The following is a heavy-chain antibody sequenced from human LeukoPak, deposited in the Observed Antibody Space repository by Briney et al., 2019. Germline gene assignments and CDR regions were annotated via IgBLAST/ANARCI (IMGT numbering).Heavy chain of an antibody. V-gene: IGHV3-23*01. J-gene: IGHJ4*02. Sequence: GGSLRLLCVVWGLTLSNYGMIGARRATGKGLVWVAVISGSGGSTNYAASVESRLHCSSDNPKNTLYLQMKTLRAQATAVYYCAKRGVVIRVILVGFHKEAYYFDSWGQGALVTVSS. CDR1: GLTLSNYG. CDR2: ISGSGGST. D-gene: IGHD3-22*01. CDR3: AKRGVVIRVILVGFHKEAYYFDS.